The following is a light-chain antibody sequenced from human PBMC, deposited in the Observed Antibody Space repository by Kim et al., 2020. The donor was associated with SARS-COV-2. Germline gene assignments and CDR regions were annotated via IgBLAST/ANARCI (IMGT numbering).Light chain of an antibody. CDR2: KDS. CDR1: ALPKQY. V-gene: IGLV3-25*03. CDR3: QSADSSGWG. Sequence: SYELTQPPSVSVSQGQTARITCSGDALPKQYAYWYQQKPGQAPVLVIYKDSERPSGIPERFSGSSSGTTVTLTISGVQAEDEADYYCQSADSSGWGFGGG. J-gene: IGLJ3*02.